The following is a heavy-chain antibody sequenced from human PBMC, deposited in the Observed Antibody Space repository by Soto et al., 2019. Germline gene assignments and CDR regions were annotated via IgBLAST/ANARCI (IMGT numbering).Heavy chain of an antibody. Sequence: QVQLQESGPGLVKPSETLSLTCTVSGGSISSYYWSWIRQPPGKGLEWIGYIYYSGSTNYNPSLKSRVTISVDTSKNQFSLKLSSVTAADTAVYYCARTYYYGSGSYFNYYYYMDVWGKGTTVTVSS. D-gene: IGHD3-10*01. CDR1: GGSISSYY. J-gene: IGHJ6*03. CDR2: IYYSGST. V-gene: IGHV4-59*01. CDR3: ARTYYYGSGSYFNYYYYMDV.